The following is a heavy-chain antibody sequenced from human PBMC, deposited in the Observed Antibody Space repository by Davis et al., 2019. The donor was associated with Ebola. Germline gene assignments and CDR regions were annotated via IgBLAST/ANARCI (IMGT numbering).Heavy chain of an antibody. D-gene: IGHD6-19*01. CDR2: ISPDGSDK. J-gene: IGHJ3*01. CDR3: AKDTSNVWFDV. CDR1: GISFSNYG. V-gene: IGHV3-30*18. Sequence: GGSLRLSCAASGISFSNYGMFWVRQAPGKVMEWVAVISPDGSDKNYADSGRGRFTITRDNSKNTLDLQMNSLRVEDTAIYYCAKDTSNVWFDVWGQGTMVTVSS.